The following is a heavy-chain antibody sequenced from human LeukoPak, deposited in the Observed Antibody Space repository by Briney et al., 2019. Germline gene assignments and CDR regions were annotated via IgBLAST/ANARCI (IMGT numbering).Heavy chain of an antibody. J-gene: IGHJ4*02. V-gene: IGHV3-21*04. CDR1: GFTFSSYS. D-gene: IGHD5-12*01. CDR2: ISSSSSYI. CDR3: AKDLGSSGYDSPDY. Sequence: GGSLRLSCAASGFTFSSYSMNWVRQAPGKGLEWVSSISSSSSYIYYADSVKGRFTISRDDAKNSLYLQMNSLRAEDTAVYYCAKDLGSSGYDSPDYWGQGTLVTVSS.